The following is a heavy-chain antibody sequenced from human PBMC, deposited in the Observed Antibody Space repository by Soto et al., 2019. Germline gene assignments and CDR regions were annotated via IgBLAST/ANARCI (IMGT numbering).Heavy chain of an antibody. Sequence: PGGSLRLSRAASGFTFSSYSMNWVRQSPWKGLEWVSSISSSSYIYYADSVKGRFTISRDNAKNSLYLQMNSLRAEDTAVYYCARVRYYDSSGYFAYWGQGTLVSVTS. CDR3: ARVRYYDSSGYFAY. D-gene: IGHD3-22*01. CDR1: GFTFSSYS. CDR2: ISSSSYI. J-gene: IGHJ4*02. V-gene: IGHV3-21*01.